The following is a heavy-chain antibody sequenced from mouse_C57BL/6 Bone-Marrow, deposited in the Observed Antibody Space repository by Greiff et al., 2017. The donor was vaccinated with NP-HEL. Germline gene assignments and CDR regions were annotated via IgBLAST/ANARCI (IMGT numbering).Heavy chain of an antibody. D-gene: IGHD2-2*01. Sequence: EVQLVESGPGLAQPSQTLSLTCSVTGYSITSDYWNWIRKFPGNKLEYMGYISYSGSTYYNPSLKSRISITRDTSKNQYYLQLNSVTTEDTATYDCARSPLWLRRNYYAMDYWGQGTSVTVSS. J-gene: IGHJ4*01. CDR3: ARSPLWLRRNYYAMDY. CDR2: ISYSGST. CDR1: GYSITSDY. V-gene: IGHV3-8*01.